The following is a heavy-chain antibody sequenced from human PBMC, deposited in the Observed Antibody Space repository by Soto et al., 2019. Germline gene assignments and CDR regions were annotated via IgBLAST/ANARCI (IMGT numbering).Heavy chain of an antibody. V-gene: IGHV4-34*01. CDR1: GGSFSGYY. CDR2: INHSGST. Sequence: SETLSLTCAVYGGSFSGYYWSWIRQPPGKGLEWIGEINHSGSTNYNPSLKSRVTISVDTSKNQFSLKLSSVTAADTAVYYCARHPIFGVVIRPWGQGTLVTVSS. CDR3: ARHPIFGVVIRP. J-gene: IGHJ4*02. D-gene: IGHD3-3*01.